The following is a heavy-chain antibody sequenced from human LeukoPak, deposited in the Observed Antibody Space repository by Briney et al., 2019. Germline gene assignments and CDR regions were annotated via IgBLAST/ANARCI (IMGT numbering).Heavy chain of an antibody. D-gene: IGHD3-22*01. CDR2: INPNSGGT. V-gene: IGHV1-2*02. Sequence: ASVKVSCKASGYTFTGYYMHWVRQAPGQGLGWMGWINPNSGGTNYAQKFQGRVTMTRDTSISTAYMELSRLRSDDTAVYYCAREASSGYYYDAPRRIMDVWGKGTTVTVSS. J-gene: IGHJ6*03. CDR1: GYTFTGYY. CDR3: AREASSGYYYDAPRRIMDV.